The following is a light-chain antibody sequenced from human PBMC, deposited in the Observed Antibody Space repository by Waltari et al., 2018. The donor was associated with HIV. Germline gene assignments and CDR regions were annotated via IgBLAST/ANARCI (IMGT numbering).Light chain of an antibody. CDR3: SSYAGSNILV. CDR1: SSDVGSYNY. Sequence: QSALTQPPSASGSPGQSVTISCTGTSSDVGSYNYVSWYQQHPGKAPKLMIYEVTKRPSGVPDRFSGSKSGNTAPLTVSGLQAEDEADYYCSSYAGSNILVFGGGTKLTVL. V-gene: IGLV2-8*01. J-gene: IGLJ2*01. CDR2: EVT.